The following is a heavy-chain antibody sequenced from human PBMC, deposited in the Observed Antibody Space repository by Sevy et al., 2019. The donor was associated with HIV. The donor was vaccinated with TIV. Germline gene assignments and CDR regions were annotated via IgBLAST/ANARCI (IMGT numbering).Heavy chain of an antibody. CDR3: ARFADYYDSSRDYYYMDV. CDR2: IKQDGSEK. D-gene: IGHD3-22*01. CDR1: GFTFSSYW. Sequence: GGSLRLSCAASGFTFSSYWMSWVCQAPGKGLEWVANIKQDGSEKYYVDSVKGRFTISRDNAKNSLYLQMNSLRAEDTAVYYCARFADYYDSSRDYYYMDVWGKGTTVTVSS. V-gene: IGHV3-7*03. J-gene: IGHJ6*03.